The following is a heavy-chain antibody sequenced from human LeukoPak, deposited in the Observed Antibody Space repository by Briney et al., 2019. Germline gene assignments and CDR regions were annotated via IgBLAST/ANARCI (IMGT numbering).Heavy chain of an antibody. CDR1: GSTFTKAY. CDR2: IKSRVDGGTA. J-gene: IGHJ4*02. CDR3: TTGWLDY. V-gene: IGHV3-15*01. D-gene: IGHD2-15*01. Sequence: PGGSLRLSCAASGSTFTKAYMSWVRQAPGKGLEWVGRIKSRVDGGTADFAAPVKGRFTISRDDSKNILYLQLNSLKNEDTAVYYCTTGWLDYWGQGSLVTVSS.